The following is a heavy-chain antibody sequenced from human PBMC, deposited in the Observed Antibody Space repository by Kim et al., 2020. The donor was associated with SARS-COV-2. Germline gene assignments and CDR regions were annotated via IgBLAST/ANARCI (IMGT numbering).Heavy chain of an antibody. CDR2: IYYSGST. CDR3: ASQKS. J-gene: IGHJ5*02. V-gene: IGHV4-39*01. Sequence: IYYSGSTSYNPSLKSRVTISVDTSKNQFSLKLSSVTAADTAVYYCASQKSWGQGTLVTVSS.